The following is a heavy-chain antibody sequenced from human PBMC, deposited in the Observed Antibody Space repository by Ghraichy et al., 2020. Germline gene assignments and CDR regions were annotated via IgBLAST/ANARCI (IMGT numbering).Heavy chain of an antibody. CDR1: GFTFSGYW. CDR3: ARRRGWHNFDS. V-gene: IGHV3-7*01. D-gene: IGHD6-19*01. CDR2: IKEDGSDK. J-gene: IGHJ4*02. Sequence: GGSLRLSCAASGFTFSGYWMSWIRQAPGKGLELVASIKEDGSDKYYVDSVKGRFSISRDNARNSLYLQMNNVKAEDTAVYYCARRRGWHNFDSWGQGTLVTVSS.